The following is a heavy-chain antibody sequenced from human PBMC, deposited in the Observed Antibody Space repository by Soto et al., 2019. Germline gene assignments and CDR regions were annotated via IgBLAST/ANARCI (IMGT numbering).Heavy chain of an antibody. CDR2: IYHSGST. CDR1: GGSISSGGYS. J-gene: IGHJ4*02. CDR3: ARTARNYYDSSGYFDY. V-gene: IGHV4-30-2*01. Sequence: QLQLQESGSGLVKPSQTLSLTCAVSGGSISSGGYSWSWIRQPPGKGLEWIGYIYHSGSTYYNPSLKSRVTISVDRPKNQLSLKLSSVTAAATAVYYCARTARNYYDSSGYFDYWFQGTLVTDSS. D-gene: IGHD3-22*01.